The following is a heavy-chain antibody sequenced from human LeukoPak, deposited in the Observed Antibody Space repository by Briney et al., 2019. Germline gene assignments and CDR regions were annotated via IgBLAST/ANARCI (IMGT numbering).Heavy chain of an antibody. CDR1: GGSISSYY. CDR3: ARNLMITFGGVIVHGWFDP. J-gene: IGHJ5*02. CDR2: IYYSGST. V-gene: IGHV4-59*01. D-gene: IGHD3-16*02. Sequence: SETLSLTCTVSGGSISSYYWCWIRQPPGKGLEWIGYIYYSGSTNYNPSLKSRVTISVDTSKNQFSLKLSSVTAADTAVYYCARNLMITFGGVIVHGWFDPWGQGTLVTVSS.